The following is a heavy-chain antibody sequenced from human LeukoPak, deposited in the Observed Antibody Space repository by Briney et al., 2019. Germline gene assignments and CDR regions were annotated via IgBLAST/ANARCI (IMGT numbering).Heavy chain of an antibody. D-gene: IGHD3-10*01. V-gene: IGHV4-39*07. Sequence: SETLSLTCNVSGGSISSSSYYWGWIRQPPGKGLEWIGSIYFSGRTYYNMSLKSRVTISIDTSKNQFSLKVNSVTPADTAVYYCARDNPYGSGTDYWGQGTLVIVSS. CDR1: GGSISSSSYY. CDR3: ARDNPYGSGTDY. CDR2: IYFSGRT. J-gene: IGHJ4*02.